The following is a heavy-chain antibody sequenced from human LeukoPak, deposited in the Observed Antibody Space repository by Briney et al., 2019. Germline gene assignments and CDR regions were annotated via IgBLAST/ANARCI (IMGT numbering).Heavy chain of an antibody. CDR3: ARSQGSGYYYFDC. Sequence: GGSLRLSCAASGFTFSSYSMNWVRQAPGKGLEWVSSISSSSSYIYYADSVKGRFTISRDNSKNTLYLQINSLRAEDTAVYYCARSQGSGYYYFDCWGQGTLVTVSS. J-gene: IGHJ4*02. CDR1: GFTFSSYS. V-gene: IGHV3-21*01. D-gene: IGHD3-22*01. CDR2: ISSSSSYI.